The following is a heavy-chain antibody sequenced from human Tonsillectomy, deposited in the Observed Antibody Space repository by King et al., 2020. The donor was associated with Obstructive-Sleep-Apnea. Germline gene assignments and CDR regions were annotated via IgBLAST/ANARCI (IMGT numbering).Heavy chain of an antibody. V-gene: IGHV4-39*07. D-gene: IGHD6-6*01. CDR3: ATIAARPYGLDV. J-gene: IGHJ6*02. Sequence: LQLQESGPGLVKPSETLSLTCTFFGGSISSSSNSWGGIRQPPGKGLVWFGSIYYSGRTYYNPSLTIRVTISVDTSKNQFSLRLSSVTAADTAVYYCATIAARPYGLDVWGQGTTVTVSS. CDR2: IYYSGRT. CDR1: GGSISSSSNS.